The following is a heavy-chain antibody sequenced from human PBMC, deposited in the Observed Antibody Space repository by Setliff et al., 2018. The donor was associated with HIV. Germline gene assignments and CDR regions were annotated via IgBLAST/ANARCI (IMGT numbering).Heavy chain of an antibody. V-gene: IGHV1-69-2*01. CDR1: GYTFIDYY. D-gene: IGHD3-10*01. CDR2: VDPKNGDT. CDR3: ATLDYYGSATYNLALHY. J-gene: IGHJ4*02. Sequence: GASVKVSCKASGYTFIDYYMHWVQQAPAKGLEWMGRVDPKNGDTIYAEKLRGRVTITADTSTDTAYMELGSLRSEDTAIYYCATLDYYGSATYNLALHYWGQGTQVTVSS.